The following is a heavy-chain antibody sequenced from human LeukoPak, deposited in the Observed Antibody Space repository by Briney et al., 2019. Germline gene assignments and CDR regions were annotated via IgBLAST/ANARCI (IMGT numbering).Heavy chain of an antibody. D-gene: IGHD3-22*01. V-gene: IGHV1-2*02. Sequence: ASVKVSCKASGYTFTAYYIHWVRQAPGQGLEWMGWINPNSGVTNYAQNFQGRVTMTRDTSISTAYMELSRLRSDDTAVYYCARSSLSYDSRNWFDPWGQGTLVTVSS. J-gene: IGHJ5*02. CDR2: INPNSGVT. CDR1: GYTFTAYY. CDR3: ARSSLSYDSRNWFDP.